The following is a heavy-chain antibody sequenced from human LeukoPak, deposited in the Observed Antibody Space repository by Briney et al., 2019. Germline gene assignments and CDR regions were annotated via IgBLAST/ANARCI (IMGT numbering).Heavy chain of an antibody. V-gene: IGHV4-34*01. Sequence: SETLSLTCAVYGGSFSGYYWSWIRQPPGKGLEWIGEINHSGSTNYNPSLKSRVTISVDTSKNQFSLKLSSVTAADTAVYYCARDGPHAGYYVHWGQGTLVTVSS. CDR3: ARDGPHAGYYVH. CDR1: GGSFSGYY. J-gene: IGHJ4*02. CDR2: INHSGST. D-gene: IGHD3-10*02.